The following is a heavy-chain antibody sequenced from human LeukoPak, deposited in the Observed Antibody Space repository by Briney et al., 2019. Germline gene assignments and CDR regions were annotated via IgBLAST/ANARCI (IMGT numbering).Heavy chain of an antibody. J-gene: IGHJ5*02. CDR3: ARVSGVTGSFRIDL. CDR1: GFTFSSYW. CDR2: IKQDGNEI. V-gene: IGHV3-7*01. Sequence: PGGSLRLSCAASGFTFSSYWMSWVRQAPGKGLEWVANIKQDGNEIYYVDSVKGRFTISRDNVERSLYLQLNSLIAEDTAIYYCARVSGVTGSFRIDLWGQGTLVTVSS. D-gene: IGHD2-21*02.